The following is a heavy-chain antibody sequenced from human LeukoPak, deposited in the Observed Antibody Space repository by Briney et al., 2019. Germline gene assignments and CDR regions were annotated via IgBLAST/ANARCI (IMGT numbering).Heavy chain of an antibody. CDR2: INHSGST. CDR3: ARGDHIVARPFRFDY. CDR1: GGSFRSYY. J-gene: IGHJ4*02. V-gene: IGHV4-34*01. Sequence: PSETLSLTCAVYGGSFRSYYWNWIRQPPGKVLEWIGEINHSGSTNYNPSLKSRVTVSADTSKNQFSLKLSSVTAADTAVYYCARGDHIVARPFRFDYWGQGTLVTVSS. D-gene: IGHD6-6*01.